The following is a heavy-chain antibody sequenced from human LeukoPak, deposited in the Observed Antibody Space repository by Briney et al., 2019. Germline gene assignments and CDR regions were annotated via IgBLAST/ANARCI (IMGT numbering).Heavy chain of an antibody. CDR1: GGSISSYY. V-gene: IGHV4-4*09. CDR2: IYTSGST. CDR3: ARHAYYYGSGSLFDY. J-gene: IGHJ4*02. D-gene: IGHD3-10*01. Sequence: SETLSLTCTVSGGSISSYYWSWIRQPPGKGLEWIGYIYTSGSTNYNPFLKSRVTISVDTSKNQFSLKLSSVTAADTAVYYCARHAYYYGSGSLFDYWGQGTLVTVSS.